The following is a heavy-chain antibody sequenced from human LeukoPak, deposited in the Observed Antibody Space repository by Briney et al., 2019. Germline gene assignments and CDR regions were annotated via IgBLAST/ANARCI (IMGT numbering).Heavy chain of an antibody. CDR3: AREVWDIVVVPASHAFDI. CDR2: IIPIFGTA. J-gene: IGHJ3*02. V-gene: IGHV1-69*01. CDR1: GGTFSSYA. D-gene: IGHD2-2*01. Sequence: SVKVSCKASGGTFSSYAISWVRQAPGQGLEWMGGIIPIFGTANYAQKFQGRVTITADESTSTAYMELSSLRSEDTAVYYCAREVWDIVVVPASHAFDIWGQGTMVTVSS.